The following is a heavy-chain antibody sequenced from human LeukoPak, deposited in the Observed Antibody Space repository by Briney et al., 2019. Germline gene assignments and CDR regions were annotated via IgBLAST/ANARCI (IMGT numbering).Heavy chain of an antibody. CDR1: GGTFSSYA. J-gene: IGHJ6*03. V-gene: IGHV1-69*13. CDR3: ARGDFWSADYTGYYYYYMYF. Sequence: SVKVSCKASGGTFSSYAISWVRQAPGQGLEWMGGINPNFGTTNYAQKFQGRVTITADESTSTAYMELSSLRSEDTAVYYCARGDFWSADYTGYYYYYMYFWGKGTTVTVSS. D-gene: IGHD3-3*01. CDR2: INPNFGTT.